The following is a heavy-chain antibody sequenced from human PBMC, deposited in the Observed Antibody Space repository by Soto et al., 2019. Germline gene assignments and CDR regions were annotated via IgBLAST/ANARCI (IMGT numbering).Heavy chain of an antibody. CDR1: GFTFSSYE. V-gene: IGHV3-48*03. CDR2: ISSSGSTI. Sequence: GGSLRLSCAASGFTFSSYEMNWVRQAPGKGLEWVSYISSSGSTIYYADSVKGRFTISRDNAKNSLYLQMNSLRAEDTAVYYCAGPEGFLEGFDPWGQGTLVTVS. CDR3: AGPEGFLEGFDP. D-gene: IGHD3-3*01. J-gene: IGHJ5*02.